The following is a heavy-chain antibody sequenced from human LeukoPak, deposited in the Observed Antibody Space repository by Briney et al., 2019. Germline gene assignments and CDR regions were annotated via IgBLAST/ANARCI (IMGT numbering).Heavy chain of an antibody. D-gene: IGHD1-26*01. J-gene: IGHJ4*02. Sequence: GGSLRLSCAASGFTFSSYWMHWVRQAPGKGLVWVSRINSDGSSTIYADSVKGRFTISRDNAKNTLYLQMNSLRAEDTAVYYCGRWLPSGSYTGVDYWGQGTLVTVPS. V-gene: IGHV3-74*01. CDR1: GFTFSSYW. CDR3: GRWLPSGSYTGVDY. CDR2: INSDGSST.